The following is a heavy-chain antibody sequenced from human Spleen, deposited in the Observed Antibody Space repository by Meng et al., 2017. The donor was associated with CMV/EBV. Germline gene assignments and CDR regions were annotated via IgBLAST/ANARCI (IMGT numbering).Heavy chain of an antibody. CDR1: GGSIGYYY. J-gene: IGHJ3*02. Sequence: GSLRLSCNVSGGSIGYYYWNWVRQPPGKELEWIGSIYYSGSTYYNPSLKMRVTISVDTSKNQFSLKLSSVTAADTAVYYCAREPPSNLRFLGWDPFDIWGQGTMVTVSS. CDR2: IYYSGST. D-gene: IGHD3-3*01. V-gene: IGHV4-59*12. CDR3: AREPPSNLRFLGWDPFDI.